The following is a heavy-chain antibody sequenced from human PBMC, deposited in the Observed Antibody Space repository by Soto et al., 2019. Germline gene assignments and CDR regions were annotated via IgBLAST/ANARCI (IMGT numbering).Heavy chain of an antibody. CDR2: VIPIFGIP. Sequence: SVKVSCKASGGTISRYSITWVRQAPGHGLEWIGRVIPIFGIPTYAQKFQGRVTITADESTSTAYMELSSLRSDDTAVYYCAREDRDRETGLVPAAIDGMDGWGQGTTVTVS. V-gene: IGHV1-69*13. D-gene: IGHD2-2*01. CDR1: GGTISRYS. CDR3: AREDRDRETGLVPAAIDGMDG. J-gene: IGHJ6*02.